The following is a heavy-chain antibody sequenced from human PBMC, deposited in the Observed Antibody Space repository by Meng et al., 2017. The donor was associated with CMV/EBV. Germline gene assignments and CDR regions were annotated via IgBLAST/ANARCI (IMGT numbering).Heavy chain of an antibody. CDR3: AAAPYTYSDAFDI. Sequence: SAKVSCKASGFTFTSSAVQWVRQARGQRLEWIGWIVVGSGNTNYAQKFQERVTITRDMSTSTAYMELSSLRSEDTAVYYCAAAPYTYSDAFDIWGQGTMVTVSS. CDR1: GFTFTSSA. D-gene: IGHD2-2*02. CDR2: IVVGSGNT. J-gene: IGHJ3*02. V-gene: IGHV1-58*01.